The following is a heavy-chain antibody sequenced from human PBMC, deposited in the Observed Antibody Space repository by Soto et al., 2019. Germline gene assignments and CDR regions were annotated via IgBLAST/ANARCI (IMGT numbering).Heavy chain of an antibody. CDR1: GSTFTGYY. D-gene: IGHD5-12*01. Sequence: ASVKVSCKASGSTFTGYYMHWVRQAPGQGLEWMGWINPNSGGTNYAQKFQGRVTMTRDTSISTAYMELSRLRSDDTAVYYCARDPRGYSGYDDFYFDYWGQGTLVTVSS. V-gene: IGHV1-2*02. CDR2: INPNSGGT. CDR3: ARDPRGYSGYDDFYFDY. J-gene: IGHJ4*02.